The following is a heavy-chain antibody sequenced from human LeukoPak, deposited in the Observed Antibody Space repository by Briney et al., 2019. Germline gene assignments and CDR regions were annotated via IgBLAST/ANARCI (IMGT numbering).Heavy chain of an antibody. J-gene: IGHJ5*02. V-gene: IGHV4-59*01. Sequence: SETLSLTCTVSGGSITTYWWSWIRQPPGKGLEWIAYMFYTGSTNYNPSLKSRVTMLIDTSKNQFSLKLSSVTAADTAVYYCARGRYSAGDNWFDPWGQGTLVTVSS. CDR2: MFYTGST. D-gene: IGHD3-9*01. CDR3: ARGRYSAGDNWFDP. CDR1: GGSITTYW.